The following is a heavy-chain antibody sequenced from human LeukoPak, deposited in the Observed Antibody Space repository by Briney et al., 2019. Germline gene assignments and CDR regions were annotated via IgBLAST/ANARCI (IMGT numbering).Heavy chain of an antibody. CDR3: ARDHGSAYYRAPRH. CDR1: GYIFTNYY. V-gene: IGHV1-46*01. D-gene: IGHD3-10*01. CDR2: INPSGGST. Sequence: ASVKVSCKASGYIFTNYYMHWVRQAPGQGLEWMGTINPSGGSTTYAQKFQGTVTMTRDTSTSTVYMELSSLRSEDTAMYYCARDHGSAYYRAPRHWGPGTLVTVPS. J-gene: IGHJ4*02.